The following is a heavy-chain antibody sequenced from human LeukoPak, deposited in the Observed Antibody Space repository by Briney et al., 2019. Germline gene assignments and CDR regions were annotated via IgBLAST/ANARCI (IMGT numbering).Heavy chain of an antibody. CDR3: ARQSRPGLRYFDWLPIDY. CDR2: IYYSGST. Sequence: SETLSLTCTVSGGSISSGDYYWSWIHQPPGKGLEWIGYIYYSGSTYYNPSLKSRVTISVDTSKNQFSLKLSSVTAADTAVYYCARQSRPGLRYFDWLPIDYWGQGTLVTVSS. D-gene: IGHD3-9*01. CDR1: GGSISSGDYY. V-gene: IGHV4-30-4*01. J-gene: IGHJ4*02.